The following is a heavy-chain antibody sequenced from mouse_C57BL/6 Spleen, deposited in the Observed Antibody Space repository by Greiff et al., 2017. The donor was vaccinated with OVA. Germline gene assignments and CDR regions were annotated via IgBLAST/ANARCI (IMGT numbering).Heavy chain of an antibody. CDR2: IYPGSGST. J-gene: IGHJ4*01. CDR1: GYTFTSYW. D-gene: IGHD2-2*01. Sequence: QVQLQQPGAELVKPGASVKLSCKASGYTFTSYWITWVKQRPGQGLEWIGDIYPGSGSTNYNEKFKSKATLSVDTSSSPDYMQLRSLTSEDSAVYYCASSHYAYDGDAMDYWGQGTSVTVSS. CDR3: ASSHYAYDGDAMDY. V-gene: IGHV1-55*01.